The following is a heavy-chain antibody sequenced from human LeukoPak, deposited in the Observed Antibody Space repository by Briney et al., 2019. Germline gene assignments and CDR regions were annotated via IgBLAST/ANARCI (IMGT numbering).Heavy chain of an antibody. J-gene: IGHJ4*02. CDR2: IYYSGNT. Sequence: SETLSLTCTVSGVSISSSNSYWGWIRQPPGKGLEWIGSIYYSGNTYYNASLKSQVSISIDTSKNQFSLRLTSVTAADTAVYYCARVDSSNWYEYRGYFDYWGQGTLVTVSS. CDR3: ARVDSSNWYEYRGYFDY. V-gene: IGHV4-39*07. D-gene: IGHD6-13*01. CDR1: GVSISSSNSY.